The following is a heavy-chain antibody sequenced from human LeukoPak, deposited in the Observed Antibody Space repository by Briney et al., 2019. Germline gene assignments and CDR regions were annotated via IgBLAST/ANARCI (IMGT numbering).Heavy chain of an antibody. CDR2: ISYDGSNK. J-gene: IGHJ4*02. D-gene: IGHD3-16*01. V-gene: IGHV3-30-3*01. CDR1: GFTFSSYA. Sequence: GGSLRLSCAASGFTFSSYAMHWVRQAPGKGLHWVAVISYDGSNKYYADSVKGRFTISRDNSKNTLYLQMNSLRAEDTAVYYCARESYGNYFFDYWGQGTLVTVSA. CDR3: ARESYGNYFFDY.